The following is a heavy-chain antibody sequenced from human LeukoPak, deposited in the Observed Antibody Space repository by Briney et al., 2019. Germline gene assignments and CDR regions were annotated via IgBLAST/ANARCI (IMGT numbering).Heavy chain of an antibody. CDR2: INPRDSDT. CDR3: ARQGIGVAADY. Sequence: GESLQISCKGSGYSFTDYWIGWVRQMPGKGLEWMTIINPRDSDTRYSPSFQGQVTISVDKSINTAYLQWSSLKASDTAMYYCARQGIGVAADYWGQGTLVTVPS. CDR1: GYSFTDYW. V-gene: IGHV5-51*01. D-gene: IGHD6-19*01. J-gene: IGHJ4*02.